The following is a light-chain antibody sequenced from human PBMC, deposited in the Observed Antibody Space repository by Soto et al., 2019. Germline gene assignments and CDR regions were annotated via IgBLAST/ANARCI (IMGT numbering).Light chain of an antibody. Sequence: QSVLTQPPSASXSPXXXVTISCTXXXXXVGGYNYVSWYQQHPGKAPKLMIYEVTKRPSGVPDRFSGSKSGNTASLTVSGLQAEDEADYYCSSYAGSNNLVFGGGTKLTVL. J-gene: IGLJ2*01. V-gene: IGLV2-8*01. CDR2: EVT. CDR3: SSYAGSNNLV. CDR1: XXXVGGYNY.